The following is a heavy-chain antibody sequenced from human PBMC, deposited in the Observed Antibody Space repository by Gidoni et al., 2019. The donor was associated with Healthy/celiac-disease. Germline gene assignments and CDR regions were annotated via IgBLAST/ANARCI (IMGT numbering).Heavy chain of an antibody. CDR2: ISSSGSTI. D-gene: IGHD2-2*01. J-gene: IGHJ4*02. CDR3: ARVDQDIVVVPAAQVDY. Sequence: QVQLVESGGGLVKPGGSLRLSCAASGFTFSDYYMSWIRQAPGKGLEWVSYISSSGSTIYYADSVKGRFTISRDNAKNSLYLQMNSLRAEDTDVYYCARVDQDIVVVPAAQVDYWGQGTLVTVSS. V-gene: IGHV3-11*01. CDR1: GFTFSDYY.